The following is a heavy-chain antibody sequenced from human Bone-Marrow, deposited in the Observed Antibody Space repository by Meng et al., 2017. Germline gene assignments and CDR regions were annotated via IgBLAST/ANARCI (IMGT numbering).Heavy chain of an antibody. CDR1: GFTFSNYW. V-gene: IGHV3-7*01. Sequence: GGSLRLSCAASGFTFSNYWMTWVRQAPGKGLEWVANIKADGSERFYVGSVKGRFTISRDNAMNSLYLQMNSLRAEDTALYYCAMGWGSSRAFDFWGQGTLVTGSS. CDR3: AMGWGSSRAFDF. D-gene: IGHD6-6*01. CDR2: IKADGSER. J-gene: IGHJ4*02.